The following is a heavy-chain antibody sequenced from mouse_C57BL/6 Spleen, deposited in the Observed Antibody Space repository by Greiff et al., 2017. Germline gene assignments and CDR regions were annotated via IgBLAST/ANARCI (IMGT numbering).Heavy chain of an antibody. Sequence: EVKVVESGGDLVKPGGSLKLSCAASGFTFSSYGMSWVRQTPDKRLEWVATISSGGSYTYYPDSVKGRFTISRDNAKNTLYLQMSSLKSEDTAMYYCARQEHYYGDAMDYWGQGTSVTVSS. J-gene: IGHJ4*01. CDR1: GFTFSSYG. CDR2: ISSGGSYT. V-gene: IGHV5-6*01. CDR3: ARQEHYYGDAMDY. D-gene: IGHD1-1*01.